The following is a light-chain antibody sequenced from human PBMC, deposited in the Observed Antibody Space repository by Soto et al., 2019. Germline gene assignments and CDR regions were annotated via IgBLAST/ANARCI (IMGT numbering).Light chain of an antibody. J-gene: IGKJ3*01. CDR1: QSISTY. CDR3: QQTDSTPFT. CDR2: AAS. Sequence: DIQMTQSPSSLSASVGDRVTITCRASQSISTYLNWYQQKPGKAPKLLISAASTLQSGVPSRFSGSGSGTDFTLTISSLQPEDFATYYCQQTDSTPFTFGPGTKVDIK. V-gene: IGKV1-39*01.